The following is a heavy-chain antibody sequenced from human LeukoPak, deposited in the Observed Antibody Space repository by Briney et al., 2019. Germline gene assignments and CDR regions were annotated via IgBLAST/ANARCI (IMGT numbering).Heavy chain of an antibody. J-gene: IGHJ3*02. CDR2: ISGSGGKT. Sequence: GGSLTLSCAASGFTFSSFALNWVRQALGKGPEWVSAISGSGGKTWYADSVKGRFTISRDDSKNTLYLQMNSLRAEDTAVYYCAKDPIVFNSGDYYLGAFNIWGQGTMVTVSS. CDR1: GFTFSSFA. D-gene: IGHD2-21*02. CDR3: AKDPIVFNSGDYYLGAFNI. V-gene: IGHV3-23*01.